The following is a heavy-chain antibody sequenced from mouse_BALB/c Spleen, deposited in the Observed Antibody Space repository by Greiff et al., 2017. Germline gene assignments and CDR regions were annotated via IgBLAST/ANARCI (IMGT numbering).Heavy chain of an antibody. CDR1: GFNIKDYY. CDR3: NAGGKSAMDD. Sequence: VQLQQSGAELVRSGASVKLSCTASGFNIKDYYMHWVKQRPEQGLEWIGWIDPENGDTEYAPKFQGKATMTADTSSNTAYLQLSSLTSEDTAVYYGNAGGKSAMDDWGQGTAVTVSS. D-gene: IGHD1-1*02. J-gene: IGHJ4*01. CDR2: IDPENGDT. V-gene: IGHV14-4*02.